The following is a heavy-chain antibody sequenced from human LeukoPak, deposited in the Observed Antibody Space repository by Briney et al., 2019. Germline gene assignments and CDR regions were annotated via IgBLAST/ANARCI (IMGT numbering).Heavy chain of an antibody. CDR1: GFTFSNSA. V-gene: IGHV3-23*01. CDR2: ISGSGGGT. J-gene: IGHJ4*02. D-gene: IGHD5-18*01. CDR3: AKAAGRGYNYGDYFDY. Sequence: GGSLRLSCAASGFTFSNSAMSWVRQAPAKGLEWVSAISGSGGGTYYADSVKGRFTISRDNSKNTLYVQMNSLRAADTAVYYCAKAAGRGYNYGDYFDYWGQGTLVTVSS.